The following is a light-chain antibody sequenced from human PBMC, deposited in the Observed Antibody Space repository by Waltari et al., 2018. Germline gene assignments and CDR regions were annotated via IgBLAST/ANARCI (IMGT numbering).Light chain of an antibody. CDR3: QQYNRWPPIT. CDR1: QSIPTT. CDR2: DAS. V-gene: IGKV3-15*01. Sequence: EVVMTQSPATLSLSPGERATLSCRASQSIPTTLAWSQHKPGQAPRLLIYDASTRATSVPARFSGSGSGTEFTLTISSLQSEDFAVYYCQQYNRWPPITFGQGTRLAIK. J-gene: IGKJ5*01.